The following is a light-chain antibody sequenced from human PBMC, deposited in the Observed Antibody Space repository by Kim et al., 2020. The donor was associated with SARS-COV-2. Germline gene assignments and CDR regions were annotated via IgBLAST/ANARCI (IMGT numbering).Light chain of an antibody. CDR1: QNIGTY. CDR2: ASS. Sequence: SASVGDRITVTCRASQNIGTYLNWYQLKPGEAPNLLIYASSTLQRGVPSRFSGGGSGTEFTLTISSLQPEDFVSYSCQQSFSTPYTFGQGTKLEI. V-gene: IGKV1-39*01. CDR3: QQSFSTPYT. J-gene: IGKJ2*01.